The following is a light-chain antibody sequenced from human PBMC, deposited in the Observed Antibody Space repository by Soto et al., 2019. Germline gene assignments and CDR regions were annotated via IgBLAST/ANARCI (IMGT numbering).Light chain of an antibody. CDR1: QSISSW. V-gene: IGKV1-5*03. CDR2: EAS. J-gene: IGKJ1*01. CDR3: QQYKSYFRT. Sequence: DIQMTQSPSTLSASVGDRVTITCRASQSISSWLAWYQQNPGKAPKLLIYEASSLESGVPSRFSGSGSGTEFTLTSSSLRPDDFATYYWQQYKSYFRTFGQGTKVEIK.